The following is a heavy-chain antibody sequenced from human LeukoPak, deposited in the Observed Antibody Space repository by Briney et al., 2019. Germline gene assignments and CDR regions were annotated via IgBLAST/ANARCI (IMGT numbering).Heavy chain of an antibody. CDR3: ARGVAGTYYYYYMDV. D-gene: IGHD6-19*01. Sequence: ASVKVSCKASGYTFTGCYIHWVRQAPGQGLEWMGWINPNSGDTNYAQKFQGRVTMTRDTSISTAYMELSRLRSDDTALYYCARGVAGTYYYYYMDVWGKGTTVTVSS. CDR1: GYTFTGCY. V-gene: IGHV1-2*02. CDR2: INPNSGDT. J-gene: IGHJ6*03.